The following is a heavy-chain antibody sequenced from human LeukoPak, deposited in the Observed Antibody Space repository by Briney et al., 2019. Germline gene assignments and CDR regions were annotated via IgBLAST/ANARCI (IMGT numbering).Heavy chain of an antibody. Sequence: NPSETLSLTCTVSGGSISSYYWSWIRQPPGKGLEWIGYIYYSGSTNYNPSLKSRVTISVDTSKNQFSLKLSSVTAADTAVYYCAREPHRGPVAGIDYWGQGTLVTVSS. D-gene: IGHD6-19*01. CDR1: GGSISSYY. J-gene: IGHJ4*02. CDR3: AREPHRGPVAGIDY. V-gene: IGHV4-59*01. CDR2: IYYSGST.